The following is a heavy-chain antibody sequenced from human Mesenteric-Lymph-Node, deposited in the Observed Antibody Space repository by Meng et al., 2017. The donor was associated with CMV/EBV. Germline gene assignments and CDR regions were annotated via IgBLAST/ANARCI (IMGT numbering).Heavy chain of an antibody. Sequence: GESLKISCTASGFTVNTIHMSWVRQAPGKGLEWVANIKQDGSEKYYVDSVKGRFTISRDNAKNSLYLQMNSLRAEDTAVYYCARTYSSSWYYYYGMDVWGQGTTVTVSS. CDR1: GFTVNTIH. J-gene: IGHJ6*02. CDR3: ARTYSSSWYYYYGMDV. V-gene: IGHV3-7*01. CDR2: IKQDGSEK. D-gene: IGHD6-13*01.